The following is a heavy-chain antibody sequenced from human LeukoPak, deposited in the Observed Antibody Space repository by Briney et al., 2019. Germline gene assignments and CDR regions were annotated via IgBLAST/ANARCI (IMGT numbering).Heavy chain of an antibody. D-gene: IGHD3-10*01. Sequence: GGSLRLSCAASGFTFGDYAMHWVRQAPGKGLEWVSGISWNSGSIGYADSVKGRFTISRDNAKNSLYLQMNSLRAEDTALYYCAKASLFGVNAFDIWGQGTMVTVSS. CDR1: GFTFGDYA. CDR2: ISWNSGSI. CDR3: AKASLFGVNAFDI. J-gene: IGHJ3*02. V-gene: IGHV3-9*01.